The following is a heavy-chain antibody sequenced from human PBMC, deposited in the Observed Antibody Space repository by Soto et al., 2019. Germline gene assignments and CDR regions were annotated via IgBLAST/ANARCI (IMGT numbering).Heavy chain of an antibody. J-gene: IGHJ4*02. V-gene: IGHV3-23*01. CDR3: AKDTNYDFWSGFSAVYFDY. Sequence: EVHLLQSGGGLVQPGGSLRLSCAASGFSFSSFALSWVRQSPGKGLEWVAAVSGRGGDTYYANSVKGRFTISRDNSQNTLFRQMNSLRAEDSAIYYWAKDTNYDFWSGFSAVYFDYWGQGTLVTVSS. D-gene: IGHD3-3*01. CDR2: VSGRGGDT. CDR1: GFSFSSFA.